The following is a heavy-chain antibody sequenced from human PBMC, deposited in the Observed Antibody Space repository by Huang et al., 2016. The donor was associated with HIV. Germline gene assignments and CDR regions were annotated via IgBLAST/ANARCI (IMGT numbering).Heavy chain of an antibody. CDR1: GGSISTGNYD. CDR2: LSTGGSA. D-gene: IGHD3-3*01. CDR3: ARVESGYYDAFDI. J-gene: IGHJ3*02. Sequence: QVQLQESGPGLVKPSETLSLTCTVSGGSISTGNYDWSWLRQPAGKGLEWVGHLSTGGSANYNPCLKGRVTISLDTSKTQCSLKLSSVTAADSAVYYCARVESGYYDAFDIWGPGTTVTVSS. V-gene: IGHV4-61*09.